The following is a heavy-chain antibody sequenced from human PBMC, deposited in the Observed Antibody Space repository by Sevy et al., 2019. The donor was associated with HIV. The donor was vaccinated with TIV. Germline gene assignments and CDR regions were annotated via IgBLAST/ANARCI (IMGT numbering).Heavy chain of an antibody. V-gene: IGHV3-30*18. J-gene: IGHJ4*02. CDR3: AKEGIPSGPRLLWFAELLNQSDF. D-gene: IGHD3-10*01. CDR2: ISYAGSQK. CDR1: GFTFGSHG. Sequence: GGSLRLSCAASGFTFGSHGMHWVRQAPGKGLEWVAVISYAGSQKYYADSIKGRFTISRDNSKNTLYLQMNSLRPEDTALYYCAKEGIPSGPRLLWFAELLNQSDFWGQGTLVTVSS.